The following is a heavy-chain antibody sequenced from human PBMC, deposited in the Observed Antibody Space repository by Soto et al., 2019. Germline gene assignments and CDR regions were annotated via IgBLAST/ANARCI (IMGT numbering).Heavy chain of an antibody. D-gene: IGHD2-2*01. CDR2: IIPIFGTA. J-gene: IGHJ4*02. Sequence: SVKVSCKASGGTFSSYAISWVRQAPGQGLEWMGGIIPIFGTANYAQKFQGRVTITADESTSTAYMELSSLRSEDTAVYYCARGPVVVPAAIGYFDYWGQGTLVTVSS. V-gene: IGHV1-69*13. CDR1: GGTFSSYA. CDR3: ARGPVVVPAAIGYFDY.